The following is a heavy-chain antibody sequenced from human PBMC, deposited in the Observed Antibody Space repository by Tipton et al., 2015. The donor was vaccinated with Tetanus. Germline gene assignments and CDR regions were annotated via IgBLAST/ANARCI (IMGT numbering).Heavy chain of an antibody. Sequence: SLRLSCAASGFTFSAYWMSWVRQAPGKGLDWVANIKLDGSETYYVDSVKGRFTISRDNAQNSLFLQMNSLRAEDTAVYYCARDFGYCNGGSCYRPFDYWGQGTLVAVSS. CDR3: ARDFGYCNGGSCYRPFDY. D-gene: IGHD2-15*01. CDR1: GFTFSAYW. CDR2: IKLDGSET. J-gene: IGHJ4*02. V-gene: IGHV3-7*01.